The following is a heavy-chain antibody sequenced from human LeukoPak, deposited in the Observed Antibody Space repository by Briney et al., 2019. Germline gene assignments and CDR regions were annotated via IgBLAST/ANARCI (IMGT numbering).Heavy chain of an antibody. J-gene: IGHJ4*02. CDR2: IDPNSGDT. CDR1: GYSFTGYF. D-gene: IGHD3-22*01. V-gene: IGHV1-2*02. Sequence: ASVKVSCKASGYSFTGYFIHWVRQAPGQGLEWMGCIDPNSGDTKYAQKFQGRVSMPRDASTRTAYMELSRLRSDDTAVYFCARSGSTGYSLDYWGQGTLVTVSS. CDR3: ARSGSTGYSLDY.